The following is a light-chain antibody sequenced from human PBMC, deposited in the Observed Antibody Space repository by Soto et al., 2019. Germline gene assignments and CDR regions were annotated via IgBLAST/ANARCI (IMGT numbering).Light chain of an antibody. CDR2: KAT. CDR3: QCYHTVSRT. V-gene: IGKV1-5*03. Sequence: DIQMTQSPSTLSASVGDRVTITCRAGQSISNLLAWYQQKSGRAPKLLIYKATILQCGVPSRFSDSGSGTEFTLTISNLQPDDFATYYCQCYHTVSRTFGQGTKVEVK. CDR1: QSISNL. J-gene: IGKJ1*01.